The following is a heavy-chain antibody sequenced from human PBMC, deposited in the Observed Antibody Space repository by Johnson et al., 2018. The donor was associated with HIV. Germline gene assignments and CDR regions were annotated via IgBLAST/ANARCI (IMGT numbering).Heavy chain of an antibody. D-gene: IGHD6-6*01. CDR2: IWYDGSNK. CDR3: AKGESSSSEPDAFDI. V-gene: IGHV3-33*06. J-gene: IGHJ3*02. Sequence: VQLVESGGGVVQPGRPLRLSCAASGFTFSSYGIHWVRQAPGKGLEWVAVIWYDGSNKYYADSVKGRFTISRDNSKNTLYLQMNSLRAEDTAVYYCAKGESSSSEPDAFDIWGQGTMVTVSS. CDR1: GFTFSSYG.